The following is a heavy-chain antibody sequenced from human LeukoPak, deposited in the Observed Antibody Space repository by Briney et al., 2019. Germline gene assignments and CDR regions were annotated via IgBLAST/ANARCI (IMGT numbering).Heavy chain of an antibody. CDR1: GGSFSGYY. V-gene: IGHV4-34*01. J-gene: IGHJ4*02. CDR2: INHSGST. D-gene: IGHD3-9*01. Sequence: SETLSLTCAVYGGSFSGYYWSWIRRPPGKGLEWIGEINHSGSTNYNPSLKSRVTISVDTSKNQFSLKLSSVTAADTAVYYCARGEYDISFDYWGQGTLVTVSS. CDR3: ARGEYDISFDY.